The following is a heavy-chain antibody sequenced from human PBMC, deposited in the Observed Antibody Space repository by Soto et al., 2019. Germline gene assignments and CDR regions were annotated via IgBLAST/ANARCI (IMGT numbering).Heavy chain of an antibody. D-gene: IGHD6-6*01. Sequence: GESLKICCKVSGYSFTSYWISGVRQMPGKGLEWMGRIDPSDSYNNYSPSFEGHVTISADKSISTAYLQWSSLKASDTAMYYCARHGDSSSPNWFDPWGQGTLVTVSS. J-gene: IGHJ5*02. CDR3: ARHGDSSSPNWFDP. CDR2: IDPSDSYN. CDR1: GYSFTSYW. V-gene: IGHV5-10-1*01.